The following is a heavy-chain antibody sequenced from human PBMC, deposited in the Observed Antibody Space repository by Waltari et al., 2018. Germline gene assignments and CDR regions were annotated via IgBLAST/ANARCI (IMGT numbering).Heavy chain of an antibody. Sequence: QVQLVESGGGVVQPGRSLRLSWAAAGFTFSGSGRDWVRQAPGKGLEWVAVVWYDGTNKYYADSVKGRFTISRDNSKNTLNLQMNSLRVEDTAVYYCAKGRSYDSSGYYYGDWGQGTLVTVSS. V-gene: IGHV3-33*06. J-gene: IGHJ4*02. CDR2: VWYDGTNK. CDR1: GFTFSGSG. D-gene: IGHD3-22*01. CDR3: AKGRSYDSSGYYYGD.